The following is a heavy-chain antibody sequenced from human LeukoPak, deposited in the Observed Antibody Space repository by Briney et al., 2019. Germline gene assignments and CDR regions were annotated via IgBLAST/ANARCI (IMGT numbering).Heavy chain of an antibody. V-gene: IGHV1-8*01. D-gene: IGHD2-2*01. J-gene: IGHJ4*02. CDR1: GYTFTSYD. CDR2: MNPNSGNT. Sequence: GASVKVSCKASGYTFTSYDINWVRQATGQGLEWMGWMNPNSGNTGYAQKFQGRVTMTMKTSISTAYMELSSLRSEDTAVYYCARGVVPAAIPIAYWGQGPLVTVSS. CDR3: ARGVVPAAIPIAY.